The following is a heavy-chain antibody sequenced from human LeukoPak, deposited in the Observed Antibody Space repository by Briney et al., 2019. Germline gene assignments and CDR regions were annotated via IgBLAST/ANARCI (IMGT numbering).Heavy chain of an antibody. Sequence: GGSLRLSCAASGFTFSTYWMSWVRQAPGKGLEWVANIKQDGSEKYYVDSVKGRFTISRDNAKNSLYLQMNSLRAEDTAVYYCARGPPYYDRSGYLNYWGQGTLVTVSS. CDR2: IKQDGSEK. D-gene: IGHD3-22*01. V-gene: IGHV3-7*01. J-gene: IGHJ4*02. CDR3: ARGPPYYDRSGYLNY. CDR1: GFTFSTYW.